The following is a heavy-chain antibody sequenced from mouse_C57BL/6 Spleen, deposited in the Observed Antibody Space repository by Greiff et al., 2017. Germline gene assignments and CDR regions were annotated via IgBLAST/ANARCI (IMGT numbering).Heavy chain of an antibody. D-gene: IGHD4-1*01. Sequence: DVKLVESGGGLVKPGGSLKLSCAASGFTFSDYGMHWVRQAPEKGLEWVAYISSGSSTIYYAETVKGRFTISRDNAKNPLFLQMTSLRSEDTAMYYCARDWGGFDYWGQGTTLTVSS. CDR1: GFTFSDYG. CDR2: ISSGSSTI. J-gene: IGHJ2*01. V-gene: IGHV5-17*01. CDR3: ARDWGGFDY.